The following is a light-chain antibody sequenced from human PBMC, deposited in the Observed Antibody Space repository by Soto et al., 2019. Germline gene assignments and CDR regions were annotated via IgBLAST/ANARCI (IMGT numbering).Light chain of an antibody. CDR3: QQYNYWPQT. CDR2: GAS. J-gene: IGKJ2*01. Sequence: EIVMTQSPATLSVSPGERGALSCRASQSVSSSVDWYQQRPGQAPRLLIYGASTRATGIPARFSGSGSGTEFILTVSSLQSEDFAVYYCQQYNYWPQTFGQGTKLEIK. V-gene: IGKV3-15*01. CDR1: QSVSSS.